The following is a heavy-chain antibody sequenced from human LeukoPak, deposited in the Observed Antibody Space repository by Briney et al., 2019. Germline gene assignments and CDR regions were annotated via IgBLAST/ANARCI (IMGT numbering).Heavy chain of an antibody. D-gene: IGHD3-10*01. J-gene: IGHJ4*02. CDR2: IKQDGSDK. CDR3: AKDKDYYGSGRLDY. Sequence: GGSLRLSCAVSGFTFSRYWLSWVRQAPGKGLEWVANIKQDGSDKFYVDSVKGRFTISRDNAKNSLYLQMNSLRAEDTALYYCAKDKDYYGSGRLDYWGQGTLVTVSS. CDR1: GFTFSRYW. V-gene: IGHV3-7*03.